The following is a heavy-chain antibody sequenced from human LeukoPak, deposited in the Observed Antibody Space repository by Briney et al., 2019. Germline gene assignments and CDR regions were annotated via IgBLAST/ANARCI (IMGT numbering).Heavy chain of an antibody. V-gene: IGHV3-74*03. Sequence: GGSLRLSCAAPGFTFSNSWMHWVRQAPGKGPVWVSRSNSDGSSTKYADSVKGRFTISRDNGKNTLYLQMDSLRIEDTAVYYCARDPATLYYFGNWGQGTLVTVSS. CDR1: GFTFSNSW. D-gene: IGHD5-24*01. J-gene: IGHJ4*02. CDR2: SNSDGSST. CDR3: ARDPATLYYFGN.